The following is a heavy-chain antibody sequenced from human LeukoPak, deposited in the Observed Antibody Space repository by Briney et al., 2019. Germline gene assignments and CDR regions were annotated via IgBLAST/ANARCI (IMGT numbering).Heavy chain of an antibody. CDR3: TTDVPLAVVVAAS. CDR2: IKSKTDGGTT. D-gene: IGHD2-15*01. J-gene: IGHJ4*02. Sequence: GGSLRLSCAASGFTFSNAWMSWVRQAPGKGLEWVGRIKSKTDGGTTDYAAPVKGRFTISRDDSKNTLYLQMNSLKTEDTAVYYCTTDVPLAVVVAASWGQGTLVTVSS. V-gene: IGHV3-15*01. CDR1: GFTFSNAW.